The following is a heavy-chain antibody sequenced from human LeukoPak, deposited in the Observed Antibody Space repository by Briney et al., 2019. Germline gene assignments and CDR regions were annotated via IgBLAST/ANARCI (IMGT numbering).Heavy chain of an antibody. Sequence: SETLSLTCTVSGGSISSSDYSWGWIRQPPGKGLEWIGTIHYSGSTYYNPSLKSRVTISVDTSKNQFSLRLTSVSAADPAVYYCARSVPPTGYSSGWYGIWGQGTLVIVSS. CDR2: IHYSGST. V-gene: IGHV4-39*01. D-gene: IGHD6-19*01. CDR1: GGSISSSDYS. J-gene: IGHJ4*02. CDR3: ARSVPPTGYSSGWYGI.